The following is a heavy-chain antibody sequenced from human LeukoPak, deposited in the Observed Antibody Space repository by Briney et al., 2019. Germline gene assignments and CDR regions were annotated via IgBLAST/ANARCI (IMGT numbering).Heavy chain of an antibody. CDR3: TKDLFTMFRAYAYYYGMDF. D-gene: IGHD3-10*02. CDR2: IKSKTDGGTT. V-gene: IGHV3-15*01. CDR1: GFTFSSYA. Sequence: GGSLRLSCAASGFTFSSYAMSWVRQAPGKGLEWVGRIKSKTDGGTTDYAAPVRVRFTISRDDSKNTLYLQINSLKTEDTAVDYCTKDLFTMFRAYAYYYGMDFGGQGTTVTVSS. J-gene: IGHJ6*02.